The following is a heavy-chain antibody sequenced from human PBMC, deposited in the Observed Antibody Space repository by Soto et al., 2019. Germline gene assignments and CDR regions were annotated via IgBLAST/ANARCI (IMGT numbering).Heavy chain of an antibody. V-gene: IGHV3-30*18. CDR1: GFIFSRHG. J-gene: IGHJ6*02. Sequence: QVQLVESGGGVFQPVRSLRLACAASGFIFSRHGMDWVRQAPGKGLAWVAVISYDGSKKVYADSVKGRLPISRDNSKNTLYLVMNSRRAEDTAVYYCAKEFLRGDCSDCTCLGMDVWGQGTTVTVSS. CDR3: AKEFLRGDCSDCTCLGMDV. D-gene: IGHD2-15*01. CDR2: ISYDGSKK.